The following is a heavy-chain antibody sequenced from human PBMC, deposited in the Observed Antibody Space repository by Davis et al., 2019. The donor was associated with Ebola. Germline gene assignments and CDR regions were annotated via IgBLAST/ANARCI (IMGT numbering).Heavy chain of an antibody. CDR3: ASPRRTATVNDAFDF. CDR1: GGSINGYY. D-gene: IGHD6-13*01. CDR2: IYFSGRA. V-gene: IGHV4-59*08. J-gene: IGHJ3*01. Sequence: MPSETLSLTCTVSGGSINGYYWSWIRQSPGKGLEWIGFIYFSGRATYSPSLKSRVTISVDTSKNQFSLKLSSVTAADTAVYYCASPRRTATVNDAFDFWGQGTMVTVSS.